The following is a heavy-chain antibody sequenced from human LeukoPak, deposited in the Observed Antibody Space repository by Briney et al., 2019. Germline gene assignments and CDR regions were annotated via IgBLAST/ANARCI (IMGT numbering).Heavy chain of an antibody. V-gene: IGHV1-18*01. CDR1: GYTFTSYG. CDR3: ARLGHIVVVTANYYFDY. Sequence: ASVKVSCKPSGYTFTSYGISWVRQAPGQGLEWMGWISAYNGNTNYAQKLQGRVTMTTDTSTSTAYMELRSLRSDDPAVYYCARLGHIVVVTANYYFDYWGQGTLVTVSS. J-gene: IGHJ4*02. D-gene: IGHD2-21*02. CDR2: ISAYNGNT.